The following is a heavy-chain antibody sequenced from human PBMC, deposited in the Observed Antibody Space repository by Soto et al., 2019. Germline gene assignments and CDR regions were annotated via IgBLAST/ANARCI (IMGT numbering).Heavy chain of an antibody. CDR2: INHSGST. CDR3: ARGRTVTTGRYYYYGMDV. J-gene: IGHJ6*02. Sequence: SEALSLTCAVWGGSFSGYYWSWIRQPPGKGLEWIGEINHSGSTNYNPSLKSRVTISVDTSKNQFSLKLSSVTAADTAVYYCARGRTVTTGRYYYYGMDVWGQGTTVTVSS. D-gene: IGHD4-4*01. CDR1: GGSFSGYY. V-gene: IGHV4-34*01.